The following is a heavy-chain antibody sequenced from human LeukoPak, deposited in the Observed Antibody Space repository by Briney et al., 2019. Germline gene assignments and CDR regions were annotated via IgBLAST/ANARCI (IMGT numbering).Heavy chain of an antibody. CDR1: GLILRSYS. CDR2: ISSSSSTI. Sequence: GGSLRLSCAASGLILRSYSKNWVRQAPGKGLEWVSYISSSSSTIYYADSVKGRFTISRDNAKNSLYLQMNSLRAEDTAVYYCARVAYCGGDCYSTPFDYWGQGTLVTVSS. D-gene: IGHD2-21*02. J-gene: IGHJ4*02. V-gene: IGHV3-48*04. CDR3: ARVAYCGGDCYSTPFDY.